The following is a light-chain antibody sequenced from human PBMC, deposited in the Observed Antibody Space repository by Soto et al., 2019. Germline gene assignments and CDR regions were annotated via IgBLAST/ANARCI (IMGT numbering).Light chain of an antibody. J-gene: IGKJ1*01. V-gene: IGKV3D-15*01. Sequence: EIVRTRSPATLSVSPGERATLSCSASQSVRSNLAWYQQKPGQAPRLLIFGASTRATGTPARFSGSGSETEFTLTISSLQSEDFAVYYCLQRSDWRTFGRGTKVDIK. CDR3: LQRSDWRT. CDR2: GAS. CDR1: QSVRSN.